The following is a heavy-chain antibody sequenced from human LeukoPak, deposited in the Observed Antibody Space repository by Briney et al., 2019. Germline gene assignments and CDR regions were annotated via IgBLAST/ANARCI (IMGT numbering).Heavy chain of an antibody. CDR3: AKSGGSGLIDY. V-gene: IGHV4-39*01. CDR1: GASISSNNYY. J-gene: IGHJ4*02. Sequence: SETLSLTCTVSGASISSNNYYWGWVRQPPGKGLERIGNIYSSGNTYYSASLKSRVTIYIDTSKNQFSLNLSSVTAADTAVYYCAKSGGSGLIDYWGQGTLVTVSS. D-gene: IGHD1-26*01. CDR2: IYSSGNT.